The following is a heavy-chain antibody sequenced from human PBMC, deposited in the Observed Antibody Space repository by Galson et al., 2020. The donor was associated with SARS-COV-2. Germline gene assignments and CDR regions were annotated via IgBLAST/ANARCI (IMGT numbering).Heavy chain of an antibody. CDR1: GGSISSYY. J-gene: IGHJ3*02. CDR2: IYYSGST. D-gene: IGHD2-15*01. V-gene: IGHV4-59*13. CDR3: ARVDCSGGSCYYYAFDI. Sequence: SETLSLTCTVSGGSISSYYWSWIRQPPGKGLEWIGYIYYSGSTNYNPSLKSRVTISVDTSKNQFSLKLSSVTAADTAVYYCARVDCSGGSCYYYAFDIWGQVTMVTVSS.